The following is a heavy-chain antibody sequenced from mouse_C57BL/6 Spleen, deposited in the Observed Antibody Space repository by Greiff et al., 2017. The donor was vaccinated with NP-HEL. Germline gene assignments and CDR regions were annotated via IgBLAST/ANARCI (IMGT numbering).Heavy chain of an antibody. CDR3: TRSYGNYEGNYFDY. V-gene: IGHV1-15*01. D-gene: IGHD2-10*02. J-gene: IGHJ2*01. CDR2: IDPETGGT. CDR1: GYTFTDYE. Sequence: VQLQQSGAELVRPGASVTLSCKASGYTFTDYEMHWVKQTPVHGLEWIGAIDPETGGTAYNQKFKGKAILTADKSSSTAYMELRSLTSEDSAVYYFTRSYGNYEGNYFDYWGQGTTLTVSS.